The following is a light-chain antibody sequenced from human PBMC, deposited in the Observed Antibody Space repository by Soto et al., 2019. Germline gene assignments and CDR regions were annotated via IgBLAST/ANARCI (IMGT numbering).Light chain of an antibody. CDR3: CSYVGATAYV. V-gene: IGLV2-23*01. CDR2: EGI. CDR1: SSTVGGFNV. Sequence: QSSPTQPASVSGSPGQSITISCTGTSSTVGGFNVVSWYQQHPGKAPKVIIYEGIKRPSGVSNRFSGSNSGSTASLTISGLQAEDEADYYCCSYVGATAYVVGTRTKVTVL. J-gene: IGLJ1*01.